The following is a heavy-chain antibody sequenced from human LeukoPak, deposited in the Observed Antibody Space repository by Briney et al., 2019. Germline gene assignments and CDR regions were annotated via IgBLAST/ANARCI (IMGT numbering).Heavy chain of an antibody. CDR3: ARHPGGVGAFDI. D-gene: IGHD1-26*01. CDR2: IYFTGST. V-gene: IGHV4-59*08. CDR1: GGPISGYF. Sequence: KPSETLSLTCTVPGGPISGYFWNWIRQPPGKGLERIGYIYFTGSTNYNPSLKSRVTISVDASKNQLSLKLSSVTAADTAVYYCARHPGGVGAFDIWGQGTMVTVSS. J-gene: IGHJ3*02.